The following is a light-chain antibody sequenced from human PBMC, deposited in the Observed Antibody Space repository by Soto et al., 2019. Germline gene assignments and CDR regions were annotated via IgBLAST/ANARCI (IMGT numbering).Light chain of an antibody. CDR2: SND. Sequence: QSVLTQPPSASGTPGQRVTLPCSGSNSKIGSDVVNWYQQLPGTAPKLLIYSNDQRPSGVPDRFSGSKSGTSASLAISGLQSEDEADYFCASWDDRLNGPVFGGGTKLTVL. CDR3: ASWDDRLNGPV. V-gene: IGLV1-44*01. J-gene: IGLJ2*01. CDR1: NSKIGSDV.